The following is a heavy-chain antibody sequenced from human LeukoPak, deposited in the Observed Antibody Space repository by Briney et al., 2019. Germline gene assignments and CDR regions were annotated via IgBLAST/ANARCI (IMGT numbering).Heavy chain of an antibody. CDR2: IYYSGST. J-gene: IGHJ4*02. D-gene: IGHD6-6*01. CDR1: GGSISSYY. V-gene: IGHV4-59*01. Sequence: SETLSLTCTVSGGSISSYYWSWIRQPPGKGLEWIGYIYYSGSTNYNPSLKSRVTISVDTSKNQFSLKLSSVTAADTAVYYCAKDLGRIAARSPNGYFDYWGQGTLVTVSS. CDR3: AKDLGRIAARSPNGYFDY.